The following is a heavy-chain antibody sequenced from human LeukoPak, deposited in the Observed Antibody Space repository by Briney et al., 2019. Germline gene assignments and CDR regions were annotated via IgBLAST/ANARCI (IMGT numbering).Heavy chain of an antibody. D-gene: IGHD5-24*01. CDR1: GDSTSSYY. CDR2: IYYSGGT. CDR3: ARHVTISGPYDASDI. V-gene: IGHV4-59*08. Sequence: SETLSLTCTVSGDSTSSYYWSWIRQPPGKGLEWIGYIYYSGGTDYNPSLKSRVTISVDTSKNQFSPKLRSVTAADTAVYYCARHVTISGPYDASDIWGQGTMVTVSP. J-gene: IGHJ3*02.